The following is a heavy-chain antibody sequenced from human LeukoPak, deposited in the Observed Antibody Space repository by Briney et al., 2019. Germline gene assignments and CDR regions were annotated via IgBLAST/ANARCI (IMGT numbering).Heavy chain of an antibody. CDR3: AKHEGSYYDKSGYTFDF. V-gene: IGHV4-34*01. D-gene: IGHD3-22*01. CDR2: INHSGST. J-gene: IGHJ4*02. Sequence: SSETLSLTCAVYGGSFSGYYWSWIRQPPGKGLEWIGEINHSGSTNYNPSLKSRVTLSVDTSKNQFSLKLSSVTAADRAVYYCAKHEGSYYDKSGYTFDFWGLGTLVTVSS. CDR1: GGSFSGYY.